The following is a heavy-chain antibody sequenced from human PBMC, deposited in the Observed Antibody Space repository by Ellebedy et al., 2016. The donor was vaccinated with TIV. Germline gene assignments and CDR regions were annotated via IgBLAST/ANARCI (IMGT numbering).Heavy chain of an antibody. Sequence: PGGSLRLSCAASGLTFSSHAMSWVRQAPGKGLEWVSSITESGGNTYYADSVKGRFTISRDNSKDTLYLQMNSLRAEDTAVYYCSRGIAAVMYWGQGTLVTVS. J-gene: IGHJ4*02. CDR3: SRGIAAVMY. V-gene: IGHV3-23*01. CDR1: GLTFSSHA. D-gene: IGHD6-13*01. CDR2: ITESGGNT.